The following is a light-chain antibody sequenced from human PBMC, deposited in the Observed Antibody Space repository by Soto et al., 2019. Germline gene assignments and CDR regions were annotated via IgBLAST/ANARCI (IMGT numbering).Light chain of an antibody. V-gene: IGKV1-12*01. J-gene: IGKJ4*01. CDR1: QDLSSW. CDR2: DAS. Sequence: DIQMTQSPSSVSASVGDRVTITCRASQDLSSWLAWYQQKPGKAPKVLIYDASRLESGVPSRFSGSGSGTEFTLTISSLQPNDFATYYCQQSYSTPLTFGGGTKVDIK. CDR3: QQSYSTPLT.